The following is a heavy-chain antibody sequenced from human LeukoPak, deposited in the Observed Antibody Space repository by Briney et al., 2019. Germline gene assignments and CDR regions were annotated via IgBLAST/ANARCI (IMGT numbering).Heavy chain of an antibody. CDR1: GGSISSSSYY. V-gene: IGHV4-39*01. CDR3: ARLGDTVSTDRYFDY. CDR2: IYYSGNT. J-gene: IGHJ4*02. Sequence: SGTLSLTCTVSGGSISSSSYYWGWIRQPPGKGLEWIGSIYYSGNTYYNPSLKSRVTLSVDTSKNQFSLKLSSVTAADTAVYYCARLGDTVSTDRYFDYWGQGTLVTVSS. D-gene: IGHD5/OR15-5a*01.